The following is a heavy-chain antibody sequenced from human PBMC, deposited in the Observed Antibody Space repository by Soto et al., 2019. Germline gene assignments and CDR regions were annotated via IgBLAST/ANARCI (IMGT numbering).Heavy chain of an antibody. V-gene: IGHV3-7*01. J-gene: IGHJ4*02. Sequence: GGSLRLSCAASGFTFSSYWMSWVRQAPGKGLEWVANIKQDGSEKYYVDSVKGRFTISREKAKNSLYLQMNSLRAEDTAVYYCARGCSSTSCYFFSDWGQGTLVTVSS. CDR1: GFTFSSYW. CDR3: ARGCSSTSCYFFSD. D-gene: IGHD2-2*01. CDR2: IKQDGSEK.